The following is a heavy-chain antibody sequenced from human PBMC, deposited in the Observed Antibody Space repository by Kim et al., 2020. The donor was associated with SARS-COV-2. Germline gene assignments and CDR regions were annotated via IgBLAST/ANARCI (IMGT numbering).Heavy chain of an antibody. J-gene: IGHJ4*02. D-gene: IGHD3-10*01. CDR3: AKDSRSGSPDYFDF. Sequence: GGSLRLSCAASGFTFSNYAMSWVRQAPGKGLEWVSGVSSSGDSTYYADSVKSRFTISRDNSKNTLYLQMNSLRAEDTALYYCAKDSRSGSPDYFDFWGQGTLVTVSS. V-gene: IGHV3-23*01. CDR1: GFTFSNYA. CDR2: VSSSGDST.